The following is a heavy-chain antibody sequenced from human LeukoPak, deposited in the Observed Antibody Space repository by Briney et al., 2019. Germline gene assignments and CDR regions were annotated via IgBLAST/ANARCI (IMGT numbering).Heavy chain of an antibody. V-gene: IGHV1-18*01. CDR2: ISAYNGNT. D-gene: IGHD1-26*01. Sequence: ASVKVSCKASGYTRTSYGISLVRQAPGQGLEWMGWISAYNGNTNYAQKLQGRVTMTTDTSTSTAYMELRSLRSDDTAVYYCARDKWELRDDAFDIWGQGTMVTVSS. CDR1: GYTRTSYG. CDR3: ARDKWELRDDAFDI. J-gene: IGHJ3*02.